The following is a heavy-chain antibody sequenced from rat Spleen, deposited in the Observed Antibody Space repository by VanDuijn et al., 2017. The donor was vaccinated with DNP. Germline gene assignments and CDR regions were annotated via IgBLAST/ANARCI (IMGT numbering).Heavy chain of an antibody. Sequence: EVQLVESGGGLVQPGRSLKLSCVASGFIFSNYWMTWIRQAPGKGLEWITSITNTGGSVYYLDSVKGRFTISRDNAKSTLYLQMDSLRSEDTATYYCARSWGDDGYPPFAYWGQGTLVTVSS. V-gene: IGHV5-31*01. D-gene: IGHD1-12*03. J-gene: IGHJ3*01. CDR1: GFIFSNYW. CDR2: ITNTGGSV. CDR3: ARSWGDDGYPPFAY.